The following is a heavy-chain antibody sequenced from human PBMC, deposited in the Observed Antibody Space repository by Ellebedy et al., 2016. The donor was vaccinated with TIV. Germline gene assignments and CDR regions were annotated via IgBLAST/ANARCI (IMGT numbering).Heavy chain of an antibody. D-gene: IGHD5-12*01. Sequence: GESLKISCAASGFTVSSNYMSWVRQAPGKGLEWVSVIYSGGSTYYADSVKGRFTISRDNSKNTLYLQMNSLRAEDTAVYYCARVASVDEPYYYNGMDVWGQGTTVTVSS. CDR3: ARVASVDEPYYYNGMDV. J-gene: IGHJ6*02. CDR2: IYSGGST. CDR1: GFTVSSNY. V-gene: IGHV3-53*01.